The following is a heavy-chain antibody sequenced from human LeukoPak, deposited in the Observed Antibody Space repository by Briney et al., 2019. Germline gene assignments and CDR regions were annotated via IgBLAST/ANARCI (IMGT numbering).Heavy chain of an antibody. J-gene: IGHJ4*02. CDR1: GFTFSSYW. CDR2: IKQDGSET. Sequence: GGSLRLSCVISGFTFSSYWVTWVRQAPGKGLEWVANIKQDGSETYYVDSVKGRFTISRDNAKDSVFLQMNSLRAEDTAVYYCASQSSYFDYWGQGTLVTISS. V-gene: IGHV3-7*01. CDR3: ASQSSYFDY.